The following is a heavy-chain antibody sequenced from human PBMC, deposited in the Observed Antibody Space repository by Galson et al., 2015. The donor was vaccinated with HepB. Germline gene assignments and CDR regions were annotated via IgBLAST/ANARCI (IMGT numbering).Heavy chain of an antibody. V-gene: IGHV3-30*03. CDR3: ATDLAVAATNYGMDV. CDR1: GISFSDYA. J-gene: IGHJ6*02. Sequence: ALRLSCAASGISFSDYAMHWVRQAPGEGLEWVAAISHTGSDTSYADSVRGRFTISGDNFKNTGSLQMNSLRPYDTAVYYCATDLAVAATNYGMDVWGQGTTVTVSS. D-gene: IGHD6-19*01. CDR2: ISHTGSDT.